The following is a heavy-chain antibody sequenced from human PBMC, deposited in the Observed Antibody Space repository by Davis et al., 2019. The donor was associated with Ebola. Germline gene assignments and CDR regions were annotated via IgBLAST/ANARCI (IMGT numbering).Heavy chain of an antibody. J-gene: IGHJ5*02. Sequence: MPSETLSLTCAVYGGSFSGNHWSWIPQPPGKGLEWIGYIYYSGSTNYNPSLKSRVTISVDTSKNQFSLKLSSVTAAHTAVYYCARGLPFDPWGQGTLVTVSS. V-gene: IGHV4-59*08. CDR1: GGSFSGNH. CDR3: ARGLPFDP. CDR2: IYYSGST. D-gene: IGHD3/OR15-3a*01.